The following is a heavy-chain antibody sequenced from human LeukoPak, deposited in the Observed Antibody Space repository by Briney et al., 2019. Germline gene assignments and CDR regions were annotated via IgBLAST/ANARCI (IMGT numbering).Heavy chain of an antibody. Sequence: SETLSLTCTVSGGSISSYYWSWIRQPPGKGPEWIGYIYYSGSTNYNPSLKSRVTISVDTSKNQFSLKLSSVTAADTAVYYCAREGAGAHYFDYWGQGTLVTVSS. CDR2: IYYSGST. CDR1: GGSISSYY. J-gene: IGHJ4*02. D-gene: IGHD1-26*01. CDR3: AREGAGAHYFDY. V-gene: IGHV4-59*01.